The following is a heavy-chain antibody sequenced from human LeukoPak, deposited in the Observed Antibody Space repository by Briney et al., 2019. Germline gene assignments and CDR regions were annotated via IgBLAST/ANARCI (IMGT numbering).Heavy chain of an antibody. CDR2: IHHSGNT. CDR1: GGSISSGDYY. J-gene: IGHJ4*02. Sequence: SETLSLTCTVSGGSISSGDYYWSWIRQPPGKGLEWIGYIHHSGNTYYNPSLKSRVTISVDTSKNQFSLKLSSVTAADTAVYYCARGTMSRGDYWGQGTLVTVSS. V-gene: IGHV4-30-4*01. D-gene: IGHD3-3*01. CDR3: ARGTMSRGDY.